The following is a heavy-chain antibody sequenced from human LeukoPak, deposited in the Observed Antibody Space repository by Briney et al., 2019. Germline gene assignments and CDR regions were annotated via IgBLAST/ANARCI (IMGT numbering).Heavy chain of an antibody. CDR2: TTNRANSYTT. D-gene: IGHD4-17*01. J-gene: IGHJ4*02. V-gene: IGHV3-72*01. CDR1: GFTFSDHY. CDR3: ARDHYGVQYYY. Sequence: QAGGSLRLSCEASGFTFSDHYMDWVRQAPGKGLEWVGRTTNRANSYTTEYAASVKGRFTISRDDSKNSLHLQMNSLKIEDTAVYYCARDHYGVQYYYWGQGTLVTVSS.